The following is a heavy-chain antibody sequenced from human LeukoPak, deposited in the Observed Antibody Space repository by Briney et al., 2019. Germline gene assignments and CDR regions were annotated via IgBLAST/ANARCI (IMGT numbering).Heavy chain of an antibody. V-gene: IGHV4-4*02. CDR3: ARRGYYYDSSGYYDWFDP. CDR1: GGSISSSNW. J-gene: IGHJ5*02. D-gene: IGHD3-22*01. Sequence: SETLSLTCAVSGGSISSSNWWSWVRQPPGKGLEWIGEIYHSGSTNYNPSLKSRVTISVDTSKNQFSLKLSSVTAADTAVYYCARRGYYYDSSGYYDWFDPWGQGTLVTVSS. CDR2: IYHSGST.